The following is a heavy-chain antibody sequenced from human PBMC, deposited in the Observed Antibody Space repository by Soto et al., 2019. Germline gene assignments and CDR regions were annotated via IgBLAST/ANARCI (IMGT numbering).Heavy chain of an antibody. CDR3: ARDSGWEVEYSSSSGYYGMEV. Sequence: GWSLRLSCAASGFTFSSYSMNLVRQAPGKGLEWVSSISSSSSYIYYADSVKGRFTISRDNAKNSLYLQMNSLRAEDTAVYYCARDSGWEVEYSSSSGYYGMEVWGEGTTVTVSS. D-gene: IGHD6-6*01. CDR2: ISSSSSYI. J-gene: IGHJ6*02. V-gene: IGHV3-21*01. CDR1: GFTFSSYS.